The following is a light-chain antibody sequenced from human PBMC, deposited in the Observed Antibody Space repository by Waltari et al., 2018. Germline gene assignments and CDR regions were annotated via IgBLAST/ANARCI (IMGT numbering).Light chain of an antibody. CDR3: QQYDGSVVT. Sequence: EIVLTQSPGTLSVSPGERVTVSCRASQTITGSWLTWYHQKPGQAPRLLIYGASNRAPGIPDRFSGSGSGTDFTLTISRLEPADSAVYYCQQYDGSVVTFGGGTKVEIK. CDR2: GAS. CDR1: QTITGSW. V-gene: IGKV3-20*01. J-gene: IGKJ4*01.